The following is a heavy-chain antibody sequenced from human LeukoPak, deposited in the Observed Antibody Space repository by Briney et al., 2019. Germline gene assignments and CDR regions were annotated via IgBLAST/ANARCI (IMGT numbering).Heavy chain of an antibody. CDR3: ARRYCTSTNCYAFDI. D-gene: IGHD2-2*01. Sequence: GGSLRLSCAASGFAFSSYSMNWVRQAPGKGLEWVSSISSDSNYIFYADSVQGRFTISRDNAENSLFLQMNSLRAEDTAVYYCARRYCTSTNCYAFDIWGQGTMVTVSS. V-gene: IGHV3-21*01. CDR2: ISSDSNYI. CDR1: GFAFSSYS. J-gene: IGHJ3*02.